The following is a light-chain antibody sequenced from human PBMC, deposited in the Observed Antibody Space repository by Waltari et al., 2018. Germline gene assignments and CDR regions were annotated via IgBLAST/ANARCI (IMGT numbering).Light chain of an antibody. Sequence: EIVLTQSPGTLSLSPGERVTLSCRASQSVSSTYLAWSQQKPGLAPRLLIYGASNRATGIPDRFSGSGSGTDFTLTISRLEPEDFAVYYCQQYGSSPHTFGQGTKLEI. CDR3: QQYGSSPHT. V-gene: IGKV3-20*01. CDR1: QSVSSTY. J-gene: IGKJ2*01. CDR2: GAS.